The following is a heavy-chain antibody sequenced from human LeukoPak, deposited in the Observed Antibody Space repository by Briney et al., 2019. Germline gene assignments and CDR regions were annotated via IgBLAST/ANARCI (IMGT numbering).Heavy chain of an antibody. CDR2: INYSGST. V-gene: IGHV4-59*12. CDR1: GGSISSYY. D-gene: IGHD6-13*01. CDR3: ARDTSSREYYYGMDV. Sequence: SETLSLTCTVSGGSISSYYWSWIRQPPGKGLEWIGYINYSGSTYYNPSLKSRVTISVDTSQNQFSLKLSSVTAADTAVYYCARDTSSREYYYGMDVWGQGTTVTVSS. J-gene: IGHJ6*02.